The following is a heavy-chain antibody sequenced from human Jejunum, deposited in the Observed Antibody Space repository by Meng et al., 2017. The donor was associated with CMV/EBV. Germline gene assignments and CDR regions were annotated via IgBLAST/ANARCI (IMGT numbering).Heavy chain of an antibody. V-gene: IGHV3-21*01. CDR3: AKQMPWNYYHGMDL. J-gene: IGHJ6*02. CDR1: EFSFSSFN. Sequence: EFSFSSFNISWVRQAPGRGLGWVSSISSTGTYIYYTGSVKGRFTISRDNAKNSLYLQMNSLRAEDTAVYYCAKQMPWNYYHGMDLWGQGTTVTVSS. CDR2: ISSTGTYI. D-gene: IGHD2-2*01.